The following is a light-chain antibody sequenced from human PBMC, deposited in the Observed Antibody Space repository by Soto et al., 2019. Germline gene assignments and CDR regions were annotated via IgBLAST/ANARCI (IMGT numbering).Light chain of an antibody. J-gene: IGKJ1*01. Sequence: EIVMSQSPATLSVSQGERATLSCRASQSVSSDLAWYHQKPGQAPRLLIYGASTRATGIPARFSGSGSGTEFTLTINSLQSEDFAVYYCQQYGNSFVGFGQGTKVDI. CDR3: QQYGNSFVG. CDR1: QSVSSD. V-gene: IGKV3-15*01. CDR2: GAS.